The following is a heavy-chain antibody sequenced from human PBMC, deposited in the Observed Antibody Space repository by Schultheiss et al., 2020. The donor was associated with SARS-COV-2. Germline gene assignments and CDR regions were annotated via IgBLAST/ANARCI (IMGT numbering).Heavy chain of an antibody. CDR3: ARPMADYYGSGSYFDY. V-gene: IGHV3-33*08. D-gene: IGHD3-10*01. Sequence: GESLKISCAASGFTFSSYGMHWVRQAPGKGLEWVAVIWYDGSNKYYADSVKGRFTISRDNSKNTLYLQMNSLRAEDTAVYYCARPMADYYGSGSYFDYWGQGTLVTVSS. CDR2: IWYDGSNK. J-gene: IGHJ4*02. CDR1: GFTFSSYG.